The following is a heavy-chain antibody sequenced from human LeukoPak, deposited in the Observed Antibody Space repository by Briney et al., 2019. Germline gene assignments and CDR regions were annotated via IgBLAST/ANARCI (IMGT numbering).Heavy chain of an antibody. D-gene: IGHD4-17*01. V-gene: IGHV3-23*01. CDR1: GFTFSAYA. Sequence: QAGGSLRLSCAASGFTFSAYAMTWVRQAPGEGLEWVSAISGRGGSTYYADSVKGRFTISRDNSKKTLYLQMNSLRAEDTAVYYCAKDPGLGFYGEDDGMDVWGQGTTVTVSS. CDR3: AKDPGLGFYGEDDGMDV. CDR2: ISGRGGST. J-gene: IGHJ6*02.